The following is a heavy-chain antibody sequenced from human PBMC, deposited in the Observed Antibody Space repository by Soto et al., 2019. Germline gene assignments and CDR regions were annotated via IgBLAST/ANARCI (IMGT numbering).Heavy chain of an antibody. CDR3: ARDIPSNPH. D-gene: IGHD2-2*02. J-gene: IGHJ4*02. Sequence: GGSLRLSCAASGFTFSSYAMHWVRQAPGKGLEWLVVISYDGSNKYYADYVKGQFTISRDNSKNTLLLQMNSLRAEDTAVYYCARDIPSNPHWGQGTLVTVSS. CDR2: ISYDGSNK. CDR1: GFTFSSYA. V-gene: IGHV3-30-3*01.